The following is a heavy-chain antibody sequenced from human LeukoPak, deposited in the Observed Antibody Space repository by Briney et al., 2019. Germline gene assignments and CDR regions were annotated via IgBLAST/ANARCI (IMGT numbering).Heavy chain of an antibody. V-gene: IGHV5-51*01. CDR1: GYIFTNYW. CDR2: IYPADSDT. D-gene: IGHD5-18*01. J-gene: IGHJ4*02. CDR3: ATGGGYSYEAFDY. Sequence: GESLKISCQASGYIFTNYWIGWVRQVPGKGLESMGIIYPADSDTTYSPSFQGQVTISADKSISTAYLQWSSLKASDTAMYYCATGGGYSYEAFDYWGQGTLVTVSS.